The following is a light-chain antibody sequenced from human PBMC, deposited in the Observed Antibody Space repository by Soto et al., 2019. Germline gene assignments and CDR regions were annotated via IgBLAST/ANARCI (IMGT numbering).Light chain of an antibody. J-gene: IGKJ4*01. CDR2: AAS. V-gene: IGKV1-27*01. CDR1: QGISNY. CDR3: QKYNSAPRT. Sequence: DIQMTHPPSSLSASVGDRFTITCWPSQGISNYLAWYQQKPGKVPKLLIYAASTLQSGVPSRFSGSGSGTDFTLPISSLQPEDVATYYCQKYNSAPRTFGGGTKVDIK.